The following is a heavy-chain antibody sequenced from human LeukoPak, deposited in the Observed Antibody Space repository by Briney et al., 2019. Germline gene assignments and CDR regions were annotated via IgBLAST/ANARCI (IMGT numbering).Heavy chain of an antibody. V-gene: IGHV4-34*01. D-gene: IGHD2-2*01. J-gene: IGHJ5*02. CDR3: ARGLGRIGPAGYRASRTNWFDP. CDR2: INHSGST. CDR1: GGSFSGYY. Sequence: SETLSLICAVYGGSFSGYYWSWIRQPPGKGLEWIGEINHSGSTNYNPSLKSRVTISVDTSKNQFSLKLSSVTAADTAVYYCARGLGRIGPAGYRASRTNWFDPWGQGTLVTVSS.